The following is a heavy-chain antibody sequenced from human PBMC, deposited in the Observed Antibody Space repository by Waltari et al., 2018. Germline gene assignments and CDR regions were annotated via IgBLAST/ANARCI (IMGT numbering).Heavy chain of an antibody. D-gene: IGHD5-12*01. V-gene: IGHV4-34*02. CDR3: ARPTYGGYNY. CDR2: MNHEGDS. CDR1: GGSFRGYY. J-gene: IGHJ4*02. Sequence: QVQIQQWGAGLLKPSETLSLTCAVYGGSFRGYYWSWIRQSPGKGLEWTGEMNHEGDSNYHPSLESLVTISVDTSKNQLSLYLTSVTAADTAVYYCARPTYGGYNYWGQGTLVTVSS.